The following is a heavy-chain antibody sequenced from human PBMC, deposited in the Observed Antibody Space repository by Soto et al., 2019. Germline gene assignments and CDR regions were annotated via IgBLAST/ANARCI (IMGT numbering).Heavy chain of an antibody. D-gene: IGHD3-9*01. Sequence: QVQLQESGPGLVQPSGTLSLTCAVSGGSIISSNWWNWVRQPPGKGLEWIGEIYHSGSTYYKPSLKSRVAMSVDTSKNQFSLKLTSATAADTAVYSCARRDWSGSTSHFYFDYWGQGVLVTVSS. J-gene: IGHJ4*02. CDR2: IYHSGST. CDR1: GGSIISSNW. V-gene: IGHV4-4*02. CDR3: ARRDWSGSTSHFYFDY.